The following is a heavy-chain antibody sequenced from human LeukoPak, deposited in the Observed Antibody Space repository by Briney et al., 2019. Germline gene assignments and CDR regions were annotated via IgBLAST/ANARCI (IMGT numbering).Heavy chain of an antibody. Sequence: TGGSLRLSCAASGFTFSSYAMSWVRQAPGKGLEWVSAISGSGGSTYYADSVKGRFTISRDNSKNTLYLQMNSLRAEDTAVYYCAKDGFRSYYDSSGYFDYWGQGTLVTVSS. CDR2: ISGSGGST. CDR3: AKDGFRSYYDSSGYFDY. CDR1: GFTFSSYA. D-gene: IGHD3-22*01. V-gene: IGHV3-23*01. J-gene: IGHJ4*02.